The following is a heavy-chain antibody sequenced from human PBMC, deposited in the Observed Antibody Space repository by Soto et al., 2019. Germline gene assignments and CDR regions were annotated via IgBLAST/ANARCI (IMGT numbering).Heavy chain of an antibody. CDR1: GFSFSDYS. CDR3: ARDSWSSSWYYYYGMDV. Sequence: GGSLRLSCTASGFSFSDYSFNWVRQAPGKGLEWVSSITHTGTNAYYADSVKGRFTISKDSADNSLILQMTSLRAEDAAAYYCARDSWSSSWYYYYGMDVWGQGTTVTVSS. D-gene: IGHD6-13*01. CDR2: ITHTGTNA. V-gene: IGHV3-21*06. J-gene: IGHJ6*02.